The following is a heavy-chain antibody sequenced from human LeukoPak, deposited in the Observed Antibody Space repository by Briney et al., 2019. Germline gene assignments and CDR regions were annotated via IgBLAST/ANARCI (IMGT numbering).Heavy chain of an antibody. CDR2: IYYSGST. V-gene: IGHV4-59*01. CDR1: GASISRYY. CDR3: ARVRGYYDSSGYDY. J-gene: IGHJ4*02. D-gene: IGHD3-22*01. Sequence: SETLSLTCTVSGASISRYYWSWIRQPPGKGLEWIGYIYYSGSTNYNPALKSRVTISEDTSKNQISLKLSSVTAADTAVYYCARVRGYYDSSGYDYWAQGTLVTVSS.